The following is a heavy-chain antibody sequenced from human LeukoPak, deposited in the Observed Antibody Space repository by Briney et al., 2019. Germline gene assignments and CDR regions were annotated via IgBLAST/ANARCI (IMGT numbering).Heavy chain of an antibody. CDR3: ARGSYDSSGYYLGAGARADY. CDR1: EFTFSSYS. V-gene: IGHV3-48*01. Sequence: GGSLRLSCAASEFTFSSYSMNWVRQAPGKGPEWVSYISSSSSTIYYAGSVKGRFTISRDNAKNSLYLQMNSLRAEDTAVYYCARGSYDSSGYYLGAGARADYWGQGTLVTVSS. J-gene: IGHJ4*02. D-gene: IGHD3-22*01. CDR2: ISSSSSTI.